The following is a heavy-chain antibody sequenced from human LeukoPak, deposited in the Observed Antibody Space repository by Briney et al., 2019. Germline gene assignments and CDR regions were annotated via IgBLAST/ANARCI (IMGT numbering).Heavy chain of an antibody. J-gene: IGHJ4*02. CDR2: ISGSGGDT. V-gene: IGHV3-23*01. D-gene: IGHD1-26*01. Sequence: GGSLRLSCAASGFTFSNFLMTWLRQAPGKGPEWVSAISGSGGDTYYADSVKGRFTISRDNSKNTLYLQMNSLRAEDTAVYYCAKKGATTGDFDYWGQGTLVTVSS. CDR1: GFTFSNFL. CDR3: AKKGATTGDFDY.